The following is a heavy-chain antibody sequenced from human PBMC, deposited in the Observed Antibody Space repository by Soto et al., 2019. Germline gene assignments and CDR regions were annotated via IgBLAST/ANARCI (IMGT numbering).Heavy chain of an antibody. V-gene: IGHV4-59*01. D-gene: IGHD6-19*01. CDR2: IYYSGST. CDR3: ARASSVAGPEFDH. CDR1: GGAISSYY. J-gene: IGHJ4*02. Sequence: VQLQESGPGLVKPSETLSLTCTVSGGAISSYYWSWIRQPPGKGLEWIGYIYYSGSTNYSPSFKSRVTISLDTSKNQFSLKLSSVTAADTAVYYCARASSVAGPEFDHWGQGTLLTVSS.